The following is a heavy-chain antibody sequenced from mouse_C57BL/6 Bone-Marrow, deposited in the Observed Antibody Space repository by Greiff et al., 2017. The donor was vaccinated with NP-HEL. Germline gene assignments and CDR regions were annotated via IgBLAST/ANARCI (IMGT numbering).Heavy chain of an antibody. V-gene: IGHV5-6*01. D-gene: IGHD1-1*01. CDR1: GFTFSSYG. J-gene: IGHJ3*01. Sequence: EVQVVESGGDLVKPGGSLKLSCAASGFTFSSYGMSWVRQTPDKRLEWVASISSGGSYTYSPDSVKGRFPISRDNAKNTLYLQMSSLKSEDTAMYYCASPYEYYVAWFAYWGQGTLVTVSA. CDR3: ASPYEYYVAWFAY. CDR2: ISSGGSYT.